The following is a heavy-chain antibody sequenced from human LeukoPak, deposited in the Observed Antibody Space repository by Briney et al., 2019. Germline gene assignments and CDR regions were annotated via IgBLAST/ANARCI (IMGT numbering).Heavy chain of an antibody. CDR2: ISAYNGNT. CDR3: ARVAGTGYSSSWYFDY. Sequence: ASVKVSCKASGYTFTSYGISWVRQAPGQGLEWMGWISAYNGNTNYAQKLQGRVTMTTDTSTSTAYMELRSLRSDDTAVYYCARVAGTGYSSSWYFDYWGQGTLVTVSS. J-gene: IGHJ4*02. V-gene: IGHV1-18*01. D-gene: IGHD6-13*01. CDR1: GYTFTSYG.